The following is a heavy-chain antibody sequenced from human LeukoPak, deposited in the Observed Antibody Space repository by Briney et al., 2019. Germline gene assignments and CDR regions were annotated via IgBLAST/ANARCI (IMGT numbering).Heavy chain of an antibody. V-gene: IGHV3-30*18. CDR2: ISYDGSNK. J-gene: IGHJ4*02. CDR3: AKKRALGEVEYSSSYFDY. D-gene: IGHD6-6*01. Sequence: PGGSLRLSCAASGFTFSSYGMHWVRQAPGKGLEWVAVISYDGSNKYYADSVKGRFTISRDNSKNTLCLQMNSLRAEDTAVYYCAKKRALGEVEYSSSYFDYWGQGTLVTVSS. CDR1: GFTFSSYG.